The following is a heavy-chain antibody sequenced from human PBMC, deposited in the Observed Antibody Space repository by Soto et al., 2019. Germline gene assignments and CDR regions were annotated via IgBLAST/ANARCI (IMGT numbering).Heavy chain of an antibody. D-gene: IGHD4-4*01. CDR1: GFTFSDYY. CDR2: ISSSGSPI. Sequence: PGGSLRLSCAASGFTFSDYYMSWIRQAPGKGLEWVSYISSSGSPIYYADSVKGRFTISRDNAKNSLYLQMNSLRAEDTAVYYCARAGVTTYYYYGMDVWGQGTTVTVSS. CDR3: ARAGVTTYYYYGMDV. J-gene: IGHJ6*02. V-gene: IGHV3-11*01.